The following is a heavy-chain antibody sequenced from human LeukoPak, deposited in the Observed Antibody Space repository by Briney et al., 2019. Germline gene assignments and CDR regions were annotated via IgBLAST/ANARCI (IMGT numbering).Heavy chain of an antibody. D-gene: IGHD1-14*01. CDR1: GFTFSSYP. Sequence: GGSLRLSCAVSGFTFSSYPMSWVRQAPGKGLQWVSAISNGGGSAYYADSVKGRFTISRDNSKSTLYLQMNSLRAEDTAIYYCAARPRMPPRFDNWGQGTLVTVSS. CDR3: AARPRMPPRFDN. J-gene: IGHJ4*02. CDR2: ISNGGGSA. V-gene: IGHV3-23*01.